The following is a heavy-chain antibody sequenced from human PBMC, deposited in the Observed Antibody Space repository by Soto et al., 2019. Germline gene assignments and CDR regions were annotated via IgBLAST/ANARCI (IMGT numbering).Heavy chain of an antibody. CDR1: GFTFSSYG. D-gene: IGHD3-16*01. J-gene: IGHJ1*01. CDR3: AKDRNWGYFQH. CDR2: ISYDGSKK. Sequence: QVQLVESGGGVVQPGRSLRLSCAASGFTFSSYGMHWVRQAPGKGLEWVAVISYDGSKKYYADSVKGRFTISRDNSKNPLYLQMNSLRAEDTAVYYCAKDRNWGYFQHWGQGTLVTVSS. V-gene: IGHV3-30*18.